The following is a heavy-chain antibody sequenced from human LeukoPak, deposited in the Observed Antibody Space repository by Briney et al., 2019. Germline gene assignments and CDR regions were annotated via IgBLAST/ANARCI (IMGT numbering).Heavy chain of an antibody. V-gene: IGHV4-39*01. CDR2: IHYSGST. Sequence: KPSETLSPTCTVSGVSISGSSYYWGWIRQPPGKGREGSASIHYSGSTYYNPSLKRRVTISVHTSKNQFSLQLTSVTAAETAVYYCASRDTSGRFGRFDPWGQGTLVTVSS. J-gene: IGHJ5*02. D-gene: IGHD6-19*01. CDR3: ASRDTSGRFGRFDP. CDR1: GVSISGSSYY.